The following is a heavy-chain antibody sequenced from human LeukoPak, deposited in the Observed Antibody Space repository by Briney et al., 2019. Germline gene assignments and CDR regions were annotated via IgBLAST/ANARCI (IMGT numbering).Heavy chain of an antibody. V-gene: IGHV3-53*01. J-gene: IGHJ3*02. D-gene: IGHD1-26*01. CDR1: GFSVSSNY. Sequence: GGSLRLSCAASGFSVSSNYMSWVRQAPGKGLEWVSLIYSGGSTYYADSVQGRFTISRDKSKNTLYLQMSSLRAEDTAVYYCARDYSGNLDAFDIWGQGTMVTVSS. CDR3: ARDYSGNLDAFDI. CDR2: IYSGGST.